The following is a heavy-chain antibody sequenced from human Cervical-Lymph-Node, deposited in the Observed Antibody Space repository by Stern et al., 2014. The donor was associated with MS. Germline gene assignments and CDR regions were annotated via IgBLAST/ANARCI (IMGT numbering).Heavy chain of an antibody. D-gene: IGHD5-24*01. J-gene: IGHJ4*02. V-gene: IGHV4-59*08. CDR3: ARHGPPRRRDDSNHPNFDY. Sequence: QVQLQESGPGLVKPSETLSLTCTVSGGSISSNYWSWIRQPPGKGLEWIGYLYYSGNTNYNPSLKSRVTPSVDTYKNQFSLRLNTVTAADTAVYYCARHGPPRRRDDSNHPNFDYWGPGTLVAVSS. CDR2: LYYSGNT. CDR1: GGSISSNY.